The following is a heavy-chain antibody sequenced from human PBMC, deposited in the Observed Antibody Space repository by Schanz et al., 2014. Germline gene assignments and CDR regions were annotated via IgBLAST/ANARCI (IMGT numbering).Heavy chain of an antibody. D-gene: IGHD3-10*01. CDR3: AKYRGYYRVSGSYRELEY. V-gene: IGHV3-23*01. CDR1: GLIFSNYV. CDR2: IGTSGGT. Sequence: EVQLLESGGGLVQPGGSLKLSCAASGLIFSNYVMSWVRQAPGKGLEWVSTIGTSGGTNYAESVKGRFTISRDNSKNTQYLQMNSLRPEDTAVYYCAKYRGYYRVSGSYRELEYWGQGTLXTVSS. J-gene: IGHJ4*02.